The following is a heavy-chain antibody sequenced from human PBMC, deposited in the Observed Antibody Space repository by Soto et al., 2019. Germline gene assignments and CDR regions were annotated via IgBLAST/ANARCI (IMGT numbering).Heavy chain of an antibody. Sequence: GESLKISCAASGFTFSNAWMSWVRQAPGKGLEWVGRIKSKTDGGTTEYAAPVKGRFTISRDDSKNTLYLQMNSLKTEDTAVYYCTDDILTGYPLDYWGQGTLVTVSS. D-gene: IGHD3-9*01. J-gene: IGHJ4*02. CDR2: IKSKTDGGTT. V-gene: IGHV3-15*01. CDR3: TDDILTGYPLDY. CDR1: GFTFSNAW.